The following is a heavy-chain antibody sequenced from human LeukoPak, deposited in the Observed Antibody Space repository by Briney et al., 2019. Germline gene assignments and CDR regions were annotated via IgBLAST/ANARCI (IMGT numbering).Heavy chain of an antibody. V-gene: IGHV4-4*02. D-gene: IGHD4-17*01. CDR3: ATCRDEFGDYGFTS. Sequence: PSETLSLTCAVSGGSISSSNWWSWVRQPPGKGLEWIGYIYNSGSTKYNPSLKSRVTISVDTSKNLFSLKLTSVTAADTAVYYCATCRDEFGDYGFTSWGQGTLVTVSS. J-gene: IGHJ5*02. CDR2: IYNSGST. CDR1: GGSISSSNW.